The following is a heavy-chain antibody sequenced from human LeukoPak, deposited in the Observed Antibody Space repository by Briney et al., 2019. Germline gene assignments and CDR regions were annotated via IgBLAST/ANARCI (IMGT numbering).Heavy chain of an antibody. CDR1: GGSISSYY. D-gene: IGHD6-19*01. Sequence: SETLSLTCTVSGGSISSYYWSWIRQPPGKGLEWIGYIYYSGSTIYNPSLKSRVTISVDTSKNQFSLKLSSVTAADTAVYYCARVHTGYSSGWYPYFDYWGQGTLVTVSS. CDR3: ARVHTGYSSGWYPYFDY. CDR2: IYYSGST. J-gene: IGHJ4*02. V-gene: IGHV4-59*01.